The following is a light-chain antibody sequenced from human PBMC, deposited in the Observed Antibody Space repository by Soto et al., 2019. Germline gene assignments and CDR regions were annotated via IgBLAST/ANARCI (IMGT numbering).Light chain of an antibody. Sequence: IVLTQSPGTLSLSPGERATLSRRASQSVGSNYLAWYQQKPGQAPRLLIYGASSRATGIPDRFSGSGSGTDFTLTIRRLEPEDFAVYYCQHYGTSAYTFGQGTTLEIK. V-gene: IGKV3-20*01. CDR2: GAS. J-gene: IGKJ2*01. CDR3: QHYGTSAYT. CDR1: QSVGSNY.